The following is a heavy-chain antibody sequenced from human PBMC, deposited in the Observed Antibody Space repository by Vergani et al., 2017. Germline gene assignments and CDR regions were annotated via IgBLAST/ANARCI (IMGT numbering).Heavy chain of an antibody. J-gene: IGHJ6*03. V-gene: IGHV4-31*11. CDR1: GGSISSGDHC. D-gene: IGHD6-25*01. Sequence: QVQLQESGSGVVKPSQTLSLTCAVSGGSISSGDHCWTWIRQRPGKGLEWIGYIFYSGTTSDNPSLRSRLTISVDTSQNQFSLKLRSVTAADTAVYYCARVDTQVPATSHFYYMDFWGKGTTVVVSS. CDR3: ARVDTQVPATSHFYYMDF. CDR2: IFYSGTT.